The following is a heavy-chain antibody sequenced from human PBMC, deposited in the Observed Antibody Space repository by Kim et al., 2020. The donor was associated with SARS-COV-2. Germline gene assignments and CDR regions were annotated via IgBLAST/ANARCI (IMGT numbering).Heavy chain of an antibody. CDR3: ARDARGTLREDAFDI. D-gene: IGHD3-10*01. J-gene: IGHJ3*02. V-gene: IGHV3-48*03. Sequence: DSVKGRFTMARDMARNSLYLQMNSLRAEHTAVYYCARDARGTLREDAFDIWGQGTMVTVSS.